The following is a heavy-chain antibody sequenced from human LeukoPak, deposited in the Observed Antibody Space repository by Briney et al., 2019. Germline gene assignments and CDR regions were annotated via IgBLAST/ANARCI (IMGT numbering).Heavy chain of an antibody. V-gene: IGHV3-7*01. D-gene: IGHD6-19*01. Sequence: PGGSLRLSCAASGFTFSSYWMSWVRQAPGKGLEWVANIKQDGSEKYYVDSVKGRFTISRDNAKNSLYLQMNSLRAEDTAVYYCARDHSSGWYPEGIDYWGQGTLVTVSS. J-gene: IGHJ4*02. CDR1: GFTFSSYW. CDR3: ARDHSSGWYPEGIDY. CDR2: IKQDGSEK.